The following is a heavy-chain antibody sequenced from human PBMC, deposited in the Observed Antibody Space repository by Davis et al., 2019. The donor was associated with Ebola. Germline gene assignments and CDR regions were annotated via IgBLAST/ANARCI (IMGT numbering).Heavy chain of an antibody. D-gene: IGHD3-3*01. Sequence: GGSLRLSCTASGFSFNNYPMNWVRQAPGQGLEWMGIIAPSGDFTRSAPKFQGRITLTTDTSTNTVYMELTSLKSEDTAVYYCARALDRLLDFDYWGQGTLVTVSS. V-gene: IGHV1-46*02. CDR2: IAPSGDFT. J-gene: IGHJ4*02. CDR1: GFSFNNYP. CDR3: ARALDRLLDFDY.